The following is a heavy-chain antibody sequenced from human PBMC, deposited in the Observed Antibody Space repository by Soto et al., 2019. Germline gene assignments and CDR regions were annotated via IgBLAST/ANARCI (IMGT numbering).Heavy chain of an antibody. V-gene: IGHV3-30*18. CDR2: ISYEGSIQ. D-gene: IGHD3-10*01. CDR1: GFTFSSYG. CDR3: VKTGTPLYSPGRSWFDP. J-gene: IGHJ5*02. Sequence: PGGSLRLSCAASGFTFSSYGMHWVRQAPGKGLEWVAVISYEGSIQYYADSVKGRSTISRDNSKSTLYLQMNSLRDEDTAVYYCVKTGTPLYSPGRSWFDPWGQGTLVTVSS.